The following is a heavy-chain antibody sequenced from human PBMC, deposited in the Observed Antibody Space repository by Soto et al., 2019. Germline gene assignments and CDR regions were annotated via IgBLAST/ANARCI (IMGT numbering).Heavy chain of an antibody. Sequence: SVKVSCKASGGTFSSYAISWVRQAPGQGLEWMGGIIPIFGTANYAQKFQGRVTITADESTSTAYMELSSLRSEDTAVYYCARGGLRFLEWSPLNWFDPWGQGTLVTVSS. D-gene: IGHD3-3*01. CDR2: IIPIFGTA. V-gene: IGHV1-69*13. J-gene: IGHJ5*02. CDR1: GGTFSSYA. CDR3: ARGGLRFLEWSPLNWFDP.